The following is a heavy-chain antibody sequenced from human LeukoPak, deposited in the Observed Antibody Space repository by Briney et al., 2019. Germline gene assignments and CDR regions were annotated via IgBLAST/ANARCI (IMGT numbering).Heavy chain of an antibody. D-gene: IGHD1-26*01. CDR3: ARAKSGNRIPGDY. J-gene: IGHJ4*02. CDR2: IWCDGSNK. V-gene: IGHV3-33*01. CDR1: GFIFSHYG. Sequence: GGSLRLSCAASGFIFSHYGMHWVRQAPGKGLEWVAVIWCDGSNKYYADSVKGRFTISRDNSKNTLYLQMNSLRAEDTAVYYCARAKSGNRIPGDYWGQGTLVTVSS.